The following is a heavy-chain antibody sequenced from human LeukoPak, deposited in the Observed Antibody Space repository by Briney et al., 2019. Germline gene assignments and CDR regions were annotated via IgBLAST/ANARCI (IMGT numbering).Heavy chain of an antibody. CDR2: ISYDGSNK. D-gene: IGHD6-19*01. J-gene: IGHJ4*02. CDR1: GFTFSSYT. CDR3: AREDGIAVAGLIDY. V-gene: IGHV3-30*04. Sequence: PGGSLRLSCAASGFTFSSYTMHWVRQAPGKGLGWVAAISYDGSNKYYADSVKGRFTISRDNAKNSLYLQMNSLRAEDTAVYYCAREDGIAVAGLIDYWGQGTLVTVSS.